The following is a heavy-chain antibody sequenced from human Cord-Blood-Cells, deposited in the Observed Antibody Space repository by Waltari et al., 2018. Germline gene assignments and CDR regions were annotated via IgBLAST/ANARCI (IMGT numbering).Heavy chain of an antibody. CDR2: ISGSGGST. CDR1: VFTFGRSS. V-gene: IGHV3-23*01. J-gene: IGHJ2*01. D-gene: IGHD6-6*01. CDR3: AKDAPSPKYWYFDL. Sequence: VQLLWSGGGLGQPGGSLRLPCAASVFTFGRSSMRRVRQTPGKGREWVSAISGSGGSTYYADSVKGRFTISRDNSKNTLYLQMNSLRAEDTAVYYCAKDAPSPKYWYFDLWGRGTLVTVSS.